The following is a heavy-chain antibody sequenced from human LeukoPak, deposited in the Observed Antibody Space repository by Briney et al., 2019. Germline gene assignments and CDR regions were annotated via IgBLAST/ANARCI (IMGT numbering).Heavy chain of an antibody. CDR1: GFTFSSYS. J-gene: IGHJ4*02. V-gene: IGHV3-21*01. Sequence: GGSLRLSCAASGFTFSSYSMNWVRQAPGKGLEWVSSISSSSSYIYYADSVKGRFTISRDNAKNSLYLQMNSLGAEDTAVYYCASRIAAATKGGGYWGQGTLVTVSS. D-gene: IGHD6-13*01. CDR3: ASRIAAATKGGGY. CDR2: ISSSSSYI.